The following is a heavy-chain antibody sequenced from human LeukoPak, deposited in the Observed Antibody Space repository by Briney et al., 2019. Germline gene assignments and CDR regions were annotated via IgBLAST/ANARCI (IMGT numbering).Heavy chain of an antibody. CDR3: AKDSWRPHSSGWYGDAFDI. J-gene: IGHJ3*02. CDR1: GFTFSSYG. V-gene: IGHV3-33*06. D-gene: IGHD6-19*01. Sequence: GGSLRLSCAASGFTFSSYGMHWVRQAPGKGLEWVAVIWYDGSNKYYADSVKGRFTISRDNSKNTLYLQMSSLRAEDTAVYYCAKDSWRPHSSGWYGDAFDIWGQGTMVTVSS. CDR2: IWYDGSNK.